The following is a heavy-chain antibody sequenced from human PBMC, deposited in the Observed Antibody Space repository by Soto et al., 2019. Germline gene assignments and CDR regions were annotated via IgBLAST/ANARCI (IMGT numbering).Heavy chain of an antibody. Sequence: GGSLRLSCAASGFTVSISYMTWFRQVPGKGLEWVSIIYSDGNTYYADSVKGRFTISRDNSKNTLYLQMSSLRAEDTAVYYCARDRRYDFWSGYYYYYGMAVWGQGTTVTVSS. V-gene: IGHV3-66*01. CDR1: GFTVSISY. CDR2: IYSDGNT. CDR3: ARDRRYDFWSGYYYYYGMAV. J-gene: IGHJ6*02. D-gene: IGHD3-3*01.